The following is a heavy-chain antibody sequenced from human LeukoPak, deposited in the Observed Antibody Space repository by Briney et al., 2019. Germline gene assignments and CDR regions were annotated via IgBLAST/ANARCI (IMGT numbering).Heavy chain of an antibody. J-gene: IGHJ2*01. V-gene: IGHV3-7*01. CDR1: GFTFSSYW. D-gene: IGHD6-13*01. Sequence: GGSLRLSCAASGFTFSSYWMSWVRQAPGKGLEWVANIKQDGSEKYYVDSVKGRFTISRDNAKNSLYLQMNSLRAEDTAVYFCSKDGTWDWESRRWFSYLNWYFDLWGRGTLVTVSS. CDR3: SKDGTWDWESRRWFSYLNWYFDL. CDR2: IKQDGSEK.